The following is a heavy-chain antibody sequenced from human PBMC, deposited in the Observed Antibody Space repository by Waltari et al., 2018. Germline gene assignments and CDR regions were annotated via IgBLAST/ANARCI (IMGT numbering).Heavy chain of an antibody. V-gene: IGHV4-39*07. J-gene: IGHJ4*02. CDR2: ISYIGTT. Sequence: QLQLQESGPGLVKPSETLSLTCTVSGGSISSSSYYWGWIRQPPGKGLEVIWSISYIGTTYYYPSKKSQVTISVDTSKIHFSLKLCSVTDGDTAVYYCARVVITFGGVIVYYFDYWGQGTLITVSS. D-gene: IGHD3-16*02. CDR3: ARVVITFGGVIVYYFDY. CDR1: GGSISSSSYY.